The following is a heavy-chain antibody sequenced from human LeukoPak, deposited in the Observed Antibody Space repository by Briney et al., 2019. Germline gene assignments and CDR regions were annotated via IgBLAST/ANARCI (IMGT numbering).Heavy chain of an antibody. D-gene: IGHD6-6*01. CDR3: AKSLASRLAWFDP. V-gene: IGHV3-21*01. Sequence: GGSLRLSCAGSGFTFSGNSMNWVRQAPGKGLEWVSSISSRSGYIYYADSVKGRFTVSRDNARNSLFLQMNSLRADDTPMYYLAKSLASRLAWFDPWGQGTLVTVSS. CDR1: GFTFSGNS. J-gene: IGHJ5*02. CDR2: ISSRSGYI.